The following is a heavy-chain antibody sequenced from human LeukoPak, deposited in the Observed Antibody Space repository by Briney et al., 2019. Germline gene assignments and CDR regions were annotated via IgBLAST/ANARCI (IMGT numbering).Heavy chain of an antibody. J-gene: IGHJ4*02. CDR2: INTNTGNP. CDR1: GYTFTNYA. CDR3: ARAAYCSDSTCYSRD. Sequence: ASVKVSCKASGYTFTNYAMKWVRQAPGQGLEWMGWINTNTGNPSYAQGFTGRFVFSLDTSVCTAYLEISSLKAEDTAVYYCARAAYCSDSTCYSRDWGQGTLVTVSS. V-gene: IGHV7-4-1*02. D-gene: IGHD2-15*01.